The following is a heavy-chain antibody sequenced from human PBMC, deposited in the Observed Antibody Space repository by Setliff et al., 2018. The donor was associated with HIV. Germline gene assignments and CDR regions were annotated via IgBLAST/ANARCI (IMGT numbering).Heavy chain of an antibody. J-gene: IGHJ4*02. CDR3: ARAGGYDSSGYPLLHFDY. CDR2: IYTSGST. D-gene: IGHD3-22*01. V-gene: IGHV4-61*02. Sequence: PSETLSLTCTVSGGSISSGSYYWSWIRQPAWKGLEWIGRIYTSGSTNYNPSLKSRVTISVDTSKNQFSLKLSSVTAADTAVYYCARAGGYDSSGYPLLHFDYWCQGTLVTVSS. CDR1: GGSISSGSYY.